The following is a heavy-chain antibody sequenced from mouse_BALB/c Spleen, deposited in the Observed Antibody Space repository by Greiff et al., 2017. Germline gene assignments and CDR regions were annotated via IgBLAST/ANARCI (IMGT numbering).Heavy chain of an antibody. CDR1: GFTFSSYG. V-gene: IGHV5-6*01. J-gene: IGHJ2*01. Sequence: EVKVVESGGDLVKPGGSLKLSCAASGFTFSSYGMSWVRQTPDKRLEWVATISSGGSYTYYPDSVKGRFTISRDNAKNTLYLQMSSLKSEDTAMYYCAREEGYGGGSYFDYWGQGTTLTVSS. CDR2: ISSGGSYT. CDR3: AREEGYGGGSYFDY. D-gene: IGHD1-1*01.